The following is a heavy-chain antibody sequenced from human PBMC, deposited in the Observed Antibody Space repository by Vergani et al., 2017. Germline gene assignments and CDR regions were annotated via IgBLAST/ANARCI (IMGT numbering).Heavy chain of an antibody. J-gene: IGHJ4*02. V-gene: IGHV3-15*01. Sequence: EVQLVESGGGLVKPGGSLRLSCAASGFTFSNAWMSWVRQAPGKGQEWVGRIKSKTDGGTTDYAAPVKGRFTISRDDSKNTLYLQMNSLKTEDTAVYYCTTEHKQIRYFDWLLLTDDWGQGTLVTVSS. CDR2: IKSKTDGGTT. D-gene: IGHD3-9*01. CDR3: TTEHKQIRYFDWLLLTDD. CDR1: GFTFSNAW.